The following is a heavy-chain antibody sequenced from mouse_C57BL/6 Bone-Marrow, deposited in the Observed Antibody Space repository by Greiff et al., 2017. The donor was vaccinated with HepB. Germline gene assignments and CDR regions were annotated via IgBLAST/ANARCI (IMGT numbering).Heavy chain of an antibody. CDR2: IHPNSGST. V-gene: IGHV1-64*01. D-gene: IGHD1-1*01. Sequence: QVQLQQPGAELVKPGASVKLSCKASGYTFTSYWMHWVKQRPGQGLEWIGMIHPNSGSTNYNEKFKSKATLTVDKSSITAYMQLSSLTSEDSAVYYCAPTGPDYYAMDYWGQGTSVTVSS. CDR1: GYTFTSYW. CDR3: APTGPDYYAMDY. J-gene: IGHJ4*01.